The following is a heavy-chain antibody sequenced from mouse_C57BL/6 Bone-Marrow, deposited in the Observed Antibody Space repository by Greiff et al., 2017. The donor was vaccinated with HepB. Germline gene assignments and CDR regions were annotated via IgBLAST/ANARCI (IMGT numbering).Heavy chain of an antibody. CDR1: GFTFSNYW. D-gene: IGHD1-1*01. Sequence: EVKLVESGGGLVQPGGSMKLSCVASGFTFSNYWMNWVRQSPEKGLEWVAQIRLKSDNYATHYAESVKGRFTISRDDSKSSVYLQMNNLRAEDTGIYYCTTLYYYGPRNYFDYWGQGTTLTVSS. CDR3: TTLYYYGPRNYFDY. CDR2: IRLKSDNYAT. V-gene: IGHV6-3*01. J-gene: IGHJ2*01.